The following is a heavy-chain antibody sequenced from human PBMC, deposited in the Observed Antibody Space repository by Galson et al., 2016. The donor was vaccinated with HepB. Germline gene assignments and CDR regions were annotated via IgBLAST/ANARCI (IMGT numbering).Heavy chain of an antibody. J-gene: IGHJ6*02. CDR2: IKEDESQK. V-gene: IGHV3-7*04. CDR1: GFTFRIYW. CDR3: AREDKWDSMDV. Sequence: SLRLSCAASGFTFRIYWMTWVRQVPGKGLEWVANIKEDESQKKYPDSVKGRFTISRDNAKNLLYLQMNSLRDEDTAVYYCAREDKWDSMDVWGQGTTVTASS. D-gene: IGHD1-26*01.